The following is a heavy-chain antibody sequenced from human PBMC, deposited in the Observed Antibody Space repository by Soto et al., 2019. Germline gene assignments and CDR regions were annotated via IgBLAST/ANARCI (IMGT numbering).Heavy chain of an antibody. V-gene: IGHV3-30*18. CDR3: AKDRSPYCGGDCHPYYFDY. J-gene: IGHJ4*02. CDR2: ISYDGSNK. D-gene: IGHD2-21*02. CDR1: GFTFSSYG. Sequence: GGSLRLSCAASGFTFSSYGMHWVRQAPGKGLEWVAVISYDGSNKYYADSVKGRFTISRDNSKNTLYLQMNSLRAEDTAVYYCAKDRSPYCGGDCHPYYFDYWGQGTLVTVSS.